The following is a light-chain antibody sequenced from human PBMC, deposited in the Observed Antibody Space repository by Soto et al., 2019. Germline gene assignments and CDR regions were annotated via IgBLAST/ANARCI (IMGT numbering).Light chain of an antibody. Sequence: QSVLTQPASVSGSPGQSITLSCSGSSSDVGAYNYVSWYQQHPGKAPKLLIYEVSNRPSGVSNRFSGSKSGNTASLIISGLQADDEADYYCSSYTTTSTLGVFGGGTKLTVL. CDR2: EVS. CDR1: SSDVGAYNY. J-gene: IGLJ2*01. CDR3: SSYTTTSTLGV. V-gene: IGLV2-14*01.